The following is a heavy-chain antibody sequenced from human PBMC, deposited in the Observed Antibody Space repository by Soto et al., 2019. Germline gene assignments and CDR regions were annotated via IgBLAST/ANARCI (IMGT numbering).Heavy chain of an antibody. V-gene: IGHV5-10-1*01. D-gene: IGHD3-22*01. CDR1: GYSFTSYW. CDR3: ARLIGYDSSGYYYDDVDY. Sequence: GESLKISCKGSGYSFTSYWISWVRQMPGKGLEWMGRIDPSDSYTNYSPSFQGHVTISADKSISTAYLQWSSLKASDTAMYYCARLIGYDSSGYYYDDVDYWGQGTLVTVSS. CDR2: IDPSDSYT. J-gene: IGHJ4*02.